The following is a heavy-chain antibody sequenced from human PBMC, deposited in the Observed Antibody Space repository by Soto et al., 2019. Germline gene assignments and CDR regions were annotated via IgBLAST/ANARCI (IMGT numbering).Heavy chain of an antibody. CDR3: ASRDPGTSVDY. CDR2: IYRTGST. CDR1: GGSFTSNNW. J-gene: IGHJ4*02. D-gene: IGHD1-7*01. V-gene: IGHV4-4*02. Sequence: XETLSLTCAVSGGSFTSNNWWTCVRQPPGQGLEWIGEIYRTGSTNYNPSLKSRVTISLDKSENQFSLKVTSLTAADTAVYYCASRDPGTSVDYWGQGTLVTVSS.